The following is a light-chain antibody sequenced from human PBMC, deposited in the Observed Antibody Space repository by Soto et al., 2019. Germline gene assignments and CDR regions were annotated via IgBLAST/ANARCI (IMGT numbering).Light chain of an antibody. Sequence: IPLSQSPSSLSASVGDRVTITCRASQGISSYLGWYQQKPGKAPNLLIYDASTLHSGVPSRFSGSGSGTEFTLTISSLQPDDFATYYCQQYNSYSRTFGQGTKVDI. CDR1: QGISSY. CDR3: QQYNSYSRT. J-gene: IGKJ1*01. CDR2: DAS. V-gene: IGKV1-9*01.